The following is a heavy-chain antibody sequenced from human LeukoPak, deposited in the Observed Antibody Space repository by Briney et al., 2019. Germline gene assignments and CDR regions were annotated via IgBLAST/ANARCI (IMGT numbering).Heavy chain of an antibody. D-gene: IGHD2-2*01. CDR3: ARGHIVVVPAANRADAFDI. Sequence: GASVKVSCKASGYTFTSYYMHWVRQAPGQGLEWMGIINPSGGSTSYAQKFQGRVTMTRDTSTSTVYMELSSLRSEDTAVFYCARGHIVVVPAANRADAFDIWGQGTMVTVSS. CDR2: INPSGGST. V-gene: IGHV1-46*01. CDR1: GYTFTSYY. J-gene: IGHJ3*02.